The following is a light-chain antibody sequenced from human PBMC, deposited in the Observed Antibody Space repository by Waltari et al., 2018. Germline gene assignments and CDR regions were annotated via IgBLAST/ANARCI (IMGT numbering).Light chain of an antibody. CDR3: QVWDSDSDHVV. CDR2: DDS. CDR1: NIGTKM. J-gene: IGLJ2*01. Sequence: SYVLTQPPSVSVSPGQTASISCDGNNIGTKMVHWYQRRPGQAPVLVVFDDSDRPSQIPERFSGSNSGTTATLYISRVEAADEADYHCQVWDSDSDHVVFGGGTRLTVL. V-gene: IGLV3-21*02.